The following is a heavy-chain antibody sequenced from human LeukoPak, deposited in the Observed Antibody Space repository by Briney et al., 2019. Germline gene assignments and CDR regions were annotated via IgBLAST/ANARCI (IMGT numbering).Heavy chain of an antibody. CDR2: IYSGGGT. Sequence: GGSLRLSCAASGFTVSSNYMSWVHQAPGKGLEWVSLIYSGGGTYYADSVKGRFTISRDNSKNTLYLQMNSLRAEDTAVYYCARAGGLRIAVAPIDCWGQGALVTVSS. D-gene: IGHD6-19*01. CDR3: ARAGGLRIAVAPIDC. V-gene: IGHV3-53*01. CDR1: GFTVSSNY. J-gene: IGHJ4*02.